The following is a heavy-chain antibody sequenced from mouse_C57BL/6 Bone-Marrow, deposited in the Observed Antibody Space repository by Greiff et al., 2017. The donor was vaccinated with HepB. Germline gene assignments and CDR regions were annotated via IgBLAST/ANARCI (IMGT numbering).Heavy chain of an antibody. CDR3: AREDYYGSRYDY. Sequence: VQLQQSGPELVKPGASVKMSCKASGYTFTDYNMHWVKQSPGKSLEWIGNINPNNGGTSYNQKFKGKATLTVNKSSSTAYMELRSLTSEDSAVDYCAREDYYGSRYDYWGQGTTLTVSS. CDR1: GYTFTDYN. J-gene: IGHJ2*01. CDR2: INPNNGGT. V-gene: IGHV1-22*01. D-gene: IGHD1-1*01.